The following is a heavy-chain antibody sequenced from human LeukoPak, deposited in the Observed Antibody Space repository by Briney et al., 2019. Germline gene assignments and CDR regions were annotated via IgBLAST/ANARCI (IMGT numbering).Heavy chain of an antibody. CDR3: AMEASTKPVDY. Sequence: ASVTVSCKASGGTFSSYAISWVRQAPGQGLEWMGGIIPIFGTANYAQKFQGGVTITPDDSTSTAYMELSSLRSEDTAVYSCAMEASTKPVDYWGQGTLVTVSS. CDR1: GGTFSSYA. J-gene: IGHJ4*02. D-gene: IGHD1-26*01. CDR2: IIPIFGTA. V-gene: IGHV1-69*13.